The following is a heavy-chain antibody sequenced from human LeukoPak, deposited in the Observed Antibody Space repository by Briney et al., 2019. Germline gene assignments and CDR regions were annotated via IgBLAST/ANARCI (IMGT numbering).Heavy chain of an antibody. J-gene: IGHJ4*02. CDR3: ARLDRMGRYFDY. Sequence: SETLSLTCTVSGGSISSSSYYWGWIRQPPGKGLEWIGSIYYSGSTYYNPSLKGRVTISVDTSKNQFSLKLSSVTAADTAVYYCARLDRMGRYFDYWGRGTLVTVSS. CDR2: IYYSGST. D-gene: IGHD3-10*01. CDR1: GGSISSSSYY. V-gene: IGHV4-39*01.